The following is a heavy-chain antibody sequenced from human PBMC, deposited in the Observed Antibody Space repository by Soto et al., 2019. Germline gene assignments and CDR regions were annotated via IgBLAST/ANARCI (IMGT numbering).Heavy chain of an antibody. CDR3: ASPHEGAIQGGMDV. CDR2: ISYDGSNK. J-gene: IGHJ6*02. Sequence: QVQLVESGGGVVQPGRSLRLSCAASGFTFSSYAMHWVRQAPGKGLEWVAVISYDGSNKYYADSVKGRFTISRDNSKNTLYLQMNSLRAEDTAVYYCASPHEGAIQGGMDVWGQGTTVTVSS. CDR1: GFTFSSYA. V-gene: IGHV3-30-3*01.